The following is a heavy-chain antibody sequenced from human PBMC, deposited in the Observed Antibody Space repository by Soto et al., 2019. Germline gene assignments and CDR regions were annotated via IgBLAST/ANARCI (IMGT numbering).Heavy chain of an antibody. D-gene: IGHD2-2*02. CDR2: IRSKAYGGTT. V-gene: IGHV3-49*04. J-gene: IGHJ6*02. CDR3: TRDEGGSDIVVVPAAIRADYYYYGMDV. Sequence: LRLSFTASGFTFGDYAMSWVRQAPGKGLEWVGFIRSKAYGGTTEYAASVKGRFTISRDDSKSIAYLQMNSLKTEDTAVYYCTRDEGGSDIVVVPAAIRADYYYYGMDVWGQGTTVTVSS. CDR1: GFTFGDYA.